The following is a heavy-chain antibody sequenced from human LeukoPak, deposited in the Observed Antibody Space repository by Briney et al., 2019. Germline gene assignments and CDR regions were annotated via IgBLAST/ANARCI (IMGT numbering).Heavy chain of an antibody. D-gene: IGHD5-18*01. CDR2: IYPGDSDT. J-gene: IGHJ6*03. V-gene: IGHV5-51*01. CDR3: ARQGSGYSPTYYYYMDV. Sequence: GESLKISCKGSGYSFTSYWIGWVRQMPGKGLEWMGVIYPGDSDTRYSPSFQGQVTISADKSISTSYLQWSSLKASDTAMYYCARQGSGYSPTYYYYMDVWGKGTTVTISS. CDR1: GYSFTSYW.